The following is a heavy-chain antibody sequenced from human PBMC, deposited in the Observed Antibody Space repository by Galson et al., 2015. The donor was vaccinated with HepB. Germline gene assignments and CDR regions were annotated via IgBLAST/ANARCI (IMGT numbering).Heavy chain of an antibody. V-gene: IGHV3-23*01. Sequence: SLRLSCAASGFTFSSYAMSWVRQAPGKGLEWVSAISGSGGSTYYADSVKGRFTISRDSSKNTLYLQMNSLRAEDTAVYYCARPPYYGDMYYFDYWGQGTLITVSS. J-gene: IGHJ4*02. D-gene: IGHD4-17*01. CDR2: ISGSGGST. CDR1: GFTFSSYA. CDR3: ARPPYYGDMYYFDY.